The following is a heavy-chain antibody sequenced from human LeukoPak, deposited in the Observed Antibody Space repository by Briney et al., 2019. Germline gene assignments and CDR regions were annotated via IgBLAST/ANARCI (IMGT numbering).Heavy chain of an antibody. CDR1: GLSFSSFA. CDR3: ARDRQIAY. Sequence: GGSLTLSCAASGLSFSSFAMSWVRQAPARGLEWLSSMKGTGETFYADSVRGRFTLFRDDSRNTVYLQLNNLRAEDTAVYYCARDRQIAYWGQGTLVTVSS. CDR2: MKGTGET. V-gene: IGHV3-23*01. J-gene: IGHJ4*02.